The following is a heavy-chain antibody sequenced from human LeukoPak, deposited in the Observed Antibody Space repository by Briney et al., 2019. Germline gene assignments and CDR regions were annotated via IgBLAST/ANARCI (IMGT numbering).Heavy chain of an antibody. CDR3: ARDGAVVVPAAIRGQYYYYGMDV. Sequence: PGGSLRLSCAASGFTFSSYSMTWVRQAPGKGLEWVSSISSSSSYIYYADSVKGRFTISRDNAKNSLYLQMNSLRAEDTAVYYCARDGAVVVPAAIRGQYYYYGMDVWGQRTTVTVSS. J-gene: IGHJ6*02. V-gene: IGHV3-21*01. CDR2: ISSSSSYI. CDR1: GFTFSSYS. D-gene: IGHD2-2*02.